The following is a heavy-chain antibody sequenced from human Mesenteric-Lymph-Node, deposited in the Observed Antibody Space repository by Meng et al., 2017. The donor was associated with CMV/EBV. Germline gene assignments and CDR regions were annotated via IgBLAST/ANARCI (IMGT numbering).Heavy chain of an antibody. V-gene: IGHV3-21*01. CDR3: ARGGCSSTSCYTVAFSYYFDY. D-gene: IGHD2-2*02. CDR1: GFTFSNYW. Sequence: GESLKISCAASGFTFSNYWMHWVRQAPGKGLEWVSSISSSSSYIYYADSVKGRFTISRDNAKNSLYLQMNSLRAEDTAVYYCARGGCSSTSCYTVAFSYYFDYWGQGTLVTSPQ. J-gene: IGHJ4*02. CDR2: ISSSSSYI.